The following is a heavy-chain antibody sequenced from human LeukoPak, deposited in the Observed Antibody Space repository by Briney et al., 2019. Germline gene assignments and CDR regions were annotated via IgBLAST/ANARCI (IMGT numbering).Heavy chain of an antibody. D-gene: IGHD3-3*01. V-gene: IGHV1-2*02. CDR1: GYTFTGYY. CDR2: INPNSGGT. J-gene: IGHJ4*02. CDR3: ARGLITIFGVVRPADY. Sequence: GASVKVSCEASGYTFTGYYMHWVRQAPGQGLEWMGWINPNSGGTNYAQKFQGRVTMTRDTSISTAYMELSRLRSDDTAVYYCARGLITIFGVVRPADYWGQGTLVTVSS.